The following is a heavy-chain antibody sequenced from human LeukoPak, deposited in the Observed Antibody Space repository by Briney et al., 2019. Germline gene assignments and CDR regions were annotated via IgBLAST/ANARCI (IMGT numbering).Heavy chain of an antibody. CDR3: ATDCSGGSCLHYYFDY. D-gene: IGHD2-15*01. V-gene: IGHV3-23*01. CDR1: GFTFSSYA. Sequence: GGSLRLSCEASGFTFSSYAMSWVRQAPGKGLEWVSTISGTSGSTYYADSVKGRFTISRDNSKNSLYLQMNSLRDEDTAVYYCATDCSGGSCLHYYFDYWGQGTLVTVSS. CDR2: ISGTSGST. J-gene: IGHJ4*02.